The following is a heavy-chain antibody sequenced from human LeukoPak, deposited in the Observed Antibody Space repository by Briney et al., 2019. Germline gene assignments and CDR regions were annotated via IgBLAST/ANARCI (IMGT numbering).Heavy chain of an antibody. D-gene: IGHD1-7*01. Sequence: PSETLSLTCTVSGGSISSSSYYWGWIRQPPGKGLEWIGSIYYSGSTYYNPSLKSRVTISVDKSKNQFSLKLSSVTAADTAVYYCARCNWNYGHYYYMDVWGKGTTVTVSS. J-gene: IGHJ6*03. CDR3: ARCNWNYGHYYYMDV. V-gene: IGHV4-39*07. CDR1: GGSISSSSYY. CDR2: IYYSGST.